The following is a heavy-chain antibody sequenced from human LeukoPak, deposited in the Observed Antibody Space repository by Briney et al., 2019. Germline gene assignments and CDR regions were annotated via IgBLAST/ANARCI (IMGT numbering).Heavy chain of an antibody. D-gene: IGHD3-3*01. CDR3: ARDHPYDFWSGYYGPNDY. CDR2: INHSGST. J-gene: IGHJ4*02. V-gene: IGHV4-34*01. Sequence: SETLSLTCTVSGGSISSYYWSWIRQPPGKGLEWIGEINHSGSTNYNPSLKSRVTISVDTSKNQFSLKLSSVTAADTAVYYCARDHPYDFWSGYYGPNDYWGQGTLVTVSS. CDR1: GGSISSYY.